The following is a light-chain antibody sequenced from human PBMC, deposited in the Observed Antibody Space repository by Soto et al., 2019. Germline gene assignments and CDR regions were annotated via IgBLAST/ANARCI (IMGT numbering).Light chain of an antibody. Sequence: DIQMTQPPSTLSASVGDRVTITCRASQSISSWLAWYQQKPGKAPKLLIYRASNLESGVPSRFTGSGSGTEFTLTISSLQADDFATYYCQQYKSSILTFGPGTKVDIK. CDR1: QSISSW. J-gene: IGKJ3*01. CDR2: RAS. V-gene: IGKV1-5*03. CDR3: QQYKSSILT.